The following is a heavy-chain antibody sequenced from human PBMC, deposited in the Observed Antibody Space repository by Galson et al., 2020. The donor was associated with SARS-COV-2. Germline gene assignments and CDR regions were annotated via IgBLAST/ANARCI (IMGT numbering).Heavy chain of an antibody. CDR2: IYSGGST. Sequence: GGSLRLTCVVSGFTVSNNYMSWVRQAPGKGLEWVSVIYSGGSTHYADSVKGRFTISRHNSKNTLYLQMNSLRIEDTAVYYCARDASTSVPDGYAFDVWGQGTMVTVSS. D-gene: IGHD4-17*01. J-gene: IGHJ3*01. CDR1: GFTVSNNY. V-gene: IGHV3-53*04. CDR3: ARDASTSVPDGYAFDV.